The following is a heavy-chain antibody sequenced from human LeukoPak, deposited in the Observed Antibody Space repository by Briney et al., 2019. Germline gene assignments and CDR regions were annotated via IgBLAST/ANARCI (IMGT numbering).Heavy chain of an antibody. CDR2: IYTSGST. CDR1: GFTFSIYA. CDR3: ASDPPFNYAPSYYFDY. D-gene: IGHD1-7*01. J-gene: IGHJ4*02. V-gene: IGHV4-4*07. Sequence: GSLRLSCAASGFTFSIYAMSWIRQPAGKGLEWIGRIYTSGSTNYNPSLKSRVTMSVDTSKNQFSLKLSSVTAADTAVYYCASDPPFNYAPSYYFDYWGQGILVTVSS.